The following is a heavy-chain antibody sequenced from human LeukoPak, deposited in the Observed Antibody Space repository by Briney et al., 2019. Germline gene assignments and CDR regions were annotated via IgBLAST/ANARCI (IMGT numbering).Heavy chain of an antibody. V-gene: IGHV1-69*11. CDR1: GGTFSTYA. CDR3: ARDRASGSYQVSFCYDLDV. D-gene: IGHD3-10*01. Sequence: ASVKVSCKASGGTFSTYAINWVRQAPGQGLEWMGRIIAILSQTNFAQKFQGRVSITADESTTTAHMELSSLRSEDTAVYYCARDRASGSYQVSFCYDLDVWGLGTTVTVSS. J-gene: IGHJ6*02. CDR2: IIAILSQT.